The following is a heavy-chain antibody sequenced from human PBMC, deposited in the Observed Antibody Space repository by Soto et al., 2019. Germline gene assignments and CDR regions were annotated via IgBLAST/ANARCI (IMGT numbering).Heavy chain of an antibody. D-gene: IGHD6-13*01. V-gene: IGHV3-30-3*01. Sequence: QVQLDESGGGVVQPGRSLRLSCAASGFTFSSYAMHWVRQAPGKGLEWVAVISYDGSNKYYADSVKGRFTISRDNSKNTLYLQMNSLRAEDTAVYYSARDQMGMALDYWGQGTLVTVSS. J-gene: IGHJ4*02. CDR2: ISYDGSNK. CDR3: ARDQMGMALDY. CDR1: GFTFSSYA.